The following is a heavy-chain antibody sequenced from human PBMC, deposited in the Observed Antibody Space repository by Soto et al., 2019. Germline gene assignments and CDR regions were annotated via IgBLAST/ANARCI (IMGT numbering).Heavy chain of an antibody. J-gene: IGHJ4*02. V-gene: IGHV3-30*03. CDR1: GFTCSSYG. Sequence: PGGSLRLSCAASGFTCSSYGMHWVRQAPGKGLEWVALISYDGSDKDYADSVKGRFTISRDNSRNTLFLQMNSLRAEDTAVYYCARDYYKYYDSSGYYRSPAYWGQGTLVTVSS. CDR2: ISYDGSDK. D-gene: IGHD3-22*01. CDR3: ARDYYKYYDSSGYYRSPAY.